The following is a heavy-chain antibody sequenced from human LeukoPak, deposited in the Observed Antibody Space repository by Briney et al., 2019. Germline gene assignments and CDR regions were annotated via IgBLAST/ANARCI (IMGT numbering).Heavy chain of an antibody. CDR2: IWYDGSNK. V-gene: IGHV3-33*01. D-gene: IGHD3-22*01. J-gene: IGHJ4*02. CDR3: ARPRSSGYYPFDY. Sequence: GGSLTLSCAASGFTFSSYGMHWVRQAPGKGLEWVAVIWYDGSNKYYADSVKGRFTISRDNSKNTLYLQMNSLRAEDTAVYYCARPRSSGYYPFDYWGQGTLVTVSS. CDR1: GFTFSSYG.